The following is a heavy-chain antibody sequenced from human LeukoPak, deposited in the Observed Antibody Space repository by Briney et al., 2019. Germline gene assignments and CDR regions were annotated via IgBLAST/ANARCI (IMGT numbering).Heavy chain of an antibody. CDR2: IDPSDSYT. V-gene: IGHV5-10-1*01. CDR1: GYSFTSYW. D-gene: IGHD4-17*01. CDR3: ARHQTSVTPTGAFDS. J-gene: IGHJ4*02. Sequence: GESLKISCKGSGYSFTSYWISWVRQMPGKGLEWMGRIDPSDSYTNYSPSFQGHVTISADKSIATAYLQWSSLKASDTAMYYCARHQTSVTPTGAFDSWGQGTLVTVSS.